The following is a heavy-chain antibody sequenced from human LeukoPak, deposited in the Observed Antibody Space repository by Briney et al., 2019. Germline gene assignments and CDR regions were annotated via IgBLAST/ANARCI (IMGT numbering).Heavy chain of an antibody. CDR2: INAGNGNT. Sequence: ASVKVSCKASGYTFTSYAMHWVRQAPGQRLEWMGWINAGNGNTKYSQKFQGRVTITRDTSASTAYMELSSLRSEDTAVYYCARVSRPLPPLDYYYGMDVWGQGTTVTVSS. CDR1: GYTFTSYA. CDR3: ARVSRPLPPLDYYYGMDV. J-gene: IGHJ6*02. D-gene: IGHD2/OR15-2a*01. V-gene: IGHV1-3*01.